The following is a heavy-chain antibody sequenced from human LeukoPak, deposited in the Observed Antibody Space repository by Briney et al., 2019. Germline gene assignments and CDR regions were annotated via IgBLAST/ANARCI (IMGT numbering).Heavy chain of an antibody. J-gene: IGHJ6*04. CDR3: ARVPDPSVNYYYGMDV. Sequence: SETLSLTCTVSGGSISSYYWSWIRQPPGKGLEWIGYIYYSGSSNYNPSLKSRVTISVDTSKNQFSLKLSSVTAADTAVYYCARVPDPSVNYYYGMDVWGKGTTVTVSS. CDR2: IYYSGSS. D-gene: IGHD4-17*01. CDR1: GGSISSYY. V-gene: IGHV4-59*01.